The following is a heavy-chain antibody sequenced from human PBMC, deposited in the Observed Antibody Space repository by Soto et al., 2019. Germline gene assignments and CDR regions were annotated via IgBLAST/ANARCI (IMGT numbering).Heavy chain of an antibody. CDR3: ARLSGCRSTSCYTHMDV. D-gene: IGHD2-2*02. J-gene: IGHJ6*02. CDR2: IYPGDSDT. Sequence: GESLKISCKGSGYSFTSYWIGWVRQMPGKGLEWMGIIYPGDSDTRYSPSFQGQVTISADKSISTAYLQWSSLKASDTAMYYCARLSGCRSTSCYTHMDVWGQGTTVTVSS. CDR1: GYSFTSYW. V-gene: IGHV5-51*01.